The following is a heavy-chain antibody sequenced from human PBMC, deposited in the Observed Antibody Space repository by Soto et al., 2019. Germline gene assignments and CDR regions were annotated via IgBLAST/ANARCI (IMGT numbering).Heavy chain of an antibody. CDR3: TRDGMTTGDT. CDR1: GVSVTSYT. V-gene: IGHV4-4*07. Sequence: SGTLSITSAVSGVSVTSYTWSWVRQPANKGLEWIGRVFSSVSATYSPSLKSRVRISMDTPENRISLKLDSVTAADAAVYYCTRDGMTTGDTWGPGTLVTVSS. CDR2: VFSSVSA. J-gene: IGHJ4*02. D-gene: IGHD2-21*02.